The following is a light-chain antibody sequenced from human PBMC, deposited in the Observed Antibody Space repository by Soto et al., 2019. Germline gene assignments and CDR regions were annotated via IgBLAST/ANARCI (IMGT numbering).Light chain of an antibody. CDR2: GAS. CDR3: QQYDNWPLT. V-gene: IGKV3-15*01. Sequence: EKVMTQSPATLSVSPGDSATLSCRASQSVSSNLAWYQQKPGQAPRLLIYGASTRATGIPARFSGSGSGTDFTLTISSLQSEDFAVYYCQQYDNWPLTVGGGTKVDNK. J-gene: IGKJ4*01. CDR1: QSVSSN.